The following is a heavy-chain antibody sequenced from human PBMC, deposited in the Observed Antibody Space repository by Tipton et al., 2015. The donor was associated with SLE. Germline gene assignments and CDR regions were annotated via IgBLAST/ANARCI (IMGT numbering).Heavy chain of an antibody. D-gene: IGHD1/OR15-1a*01. J-gene: IGHJ4*02. CDR3: AKFEKTTDFYLDS. CDR1: GFTFSSYA. Sequence: SLRLSCATSGFTFSSYALSWVRRAPGKGLAWVSALRGGGGSTYYADFVKGRFSISIDKSKKTLFLQMNSLRVDDTATYYCAKFEKTTDFYLDSWGQGTLVSVSS. V-gene: IGHV3-23*01. CDR2: LRGGGGST.